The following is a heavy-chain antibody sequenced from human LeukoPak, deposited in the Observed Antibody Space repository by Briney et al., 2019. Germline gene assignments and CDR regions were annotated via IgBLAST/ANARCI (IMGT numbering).Heavy chain of an antibody. CDR2: VSAYNGNT. D-gene: IGHD1-26*01. CDR3: ATKLEEWELLAFDI. CDR1: GYTFTSYG. V-gene: IGHV1-18*01. J-gene: IGHJ3*02. Sequence: ASVKVSCKASGYTFTSYGISWVRQAPGQGLEWMGWVSAYNGNTNYAQKLQGRVTMTTDTSTSTAYMELRSLRSDDTAVYYCATKLEEWELLAFDIWGQGTMVTVSS.